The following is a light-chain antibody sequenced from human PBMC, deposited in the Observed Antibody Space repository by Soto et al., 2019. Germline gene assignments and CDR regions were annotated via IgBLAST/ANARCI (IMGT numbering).Light chain of an antibody. CDR3: QQFFHAPT. J-gene: IGKJ1*01. Sequence: DIVMTQSPDSLAVSLGERATINCKSSQIVLYSSNNRNYLAWYQQEPGQPPKLFLNWASTRESGVPDRFIGGGSGTEFTLTISSLHAEDVAVYYCQQFFHAPTFGQGTKVDIK. CDR2: WAS. V-gene: IGKV4-1*01. CDR1: QIVLYSSNNRNY.